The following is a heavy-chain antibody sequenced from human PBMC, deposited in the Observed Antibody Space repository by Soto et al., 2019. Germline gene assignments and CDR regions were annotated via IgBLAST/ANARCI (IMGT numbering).Heavy chain of an antibody. CDR2: IWYDGSNK. J-gene: IGHJ5*02. CDR1: GFTFSSYG. D-gene: IGHD3-10*01. Sequence: GGSLRLSCAASGFTFSSYGMHWVRQAPGKGLEWVAVIWYDGSNKYYADSVKGRFTISRDNSKNTLYLQMNSLRAEDTAVYYCARGPGGAIVRGGPIYNWFDPWGQGTLVTVSS. V-gene: IGHV3-33*01. CDR3: ARGPGGAIVRGGPIYNWFDP.